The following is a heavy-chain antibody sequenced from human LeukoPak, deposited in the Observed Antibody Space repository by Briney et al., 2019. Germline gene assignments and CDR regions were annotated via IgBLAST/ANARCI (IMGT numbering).Heavy chain of an antibody. CDR3: AKDRGYSYGGDFDY. V-gene: IGHV3-30*18. CDR1: GFTFSSYG. Sequence: GRSLRLSCAASGFTFSSYGMHWVRQAPGKGLEWVAVISYDGSNKYYADSVKGRFTISRDNSKNTLYLQMNSLGAEDTAVYYCAKDRGYSYGGDFDYWGQGTLVTVSS. D-gene: IGHD5-18*01. J-gene: IGHJ4*02. CDR2: ISYDGSNK.